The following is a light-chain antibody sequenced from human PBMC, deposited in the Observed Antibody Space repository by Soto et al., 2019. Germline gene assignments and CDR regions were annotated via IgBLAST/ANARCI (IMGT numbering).Light chain of an antibody. CDR1: SSDVGGYNY. J-gene: IGLJ2*01. V-gene: IGLV2-14*01. CDR2: DVS. CDR3: SSYTSSSSVV. Sequence: QSALTQPASVSGSPGQSTTISCTGTSSDVGGYNYVSWYQQHPGKAPKLIIYDVSNRPSGVSNRFSGSKSGNTASLTISGLHAEDEADYYCSSYTSSSSVVFGGGTKLTVL.